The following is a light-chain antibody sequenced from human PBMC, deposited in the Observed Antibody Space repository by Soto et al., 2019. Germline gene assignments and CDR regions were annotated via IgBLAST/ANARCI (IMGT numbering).Light chain of an antibody. CDR3: QEYKSAT. Sequence: DIQMTPSPSTLSASVGDRVTITCRASQSISDWLAWYQQIPGRAPKLLIYDASTLQSGVPSRFSGSGSGTEFILTISSLQPDDSATYYCQEYKSATFGQGTKLQIK. CDR1: QSISDW. J-gene: IGKJ2*01. CDR2: DAS. V-gene: IGKV1-5*01.